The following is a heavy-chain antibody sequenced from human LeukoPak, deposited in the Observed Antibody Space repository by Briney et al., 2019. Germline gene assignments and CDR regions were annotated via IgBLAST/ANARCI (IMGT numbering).Heavy chain of an antibody. V-gene: IGHV1-2*02. CDR1: AYTFTGFY. CDR2: INPNSGGT. CDR3: AALPPSAEYFQH. Sequence: GASLKVSCKASAYTFTGFYMHWLRQAPGQGLEWMGWINPNSGGTNYAQRFQGRVTMTRDTSIRTAYMELRSLRSDDTAVYYCAALPPSAEYFQHWGQGTLVTVSS. J-gene: IGHJ1*01.